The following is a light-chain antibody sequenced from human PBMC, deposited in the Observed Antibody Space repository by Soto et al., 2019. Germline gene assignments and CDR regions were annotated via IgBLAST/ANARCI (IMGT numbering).Light chain of an antibody. CDR2: LEGSGSY. J-gene: IGLJ3*02. CDR1: SGHSSYI. V-gene: IGLV4-60*02. Sequence: QLVLIQSSSASASLGSSVKLTCTLSSGHSSYIIAWHQQQPGKAPRYLMKLEGSGSYNKGSGVPDRFSGSSSGADRYLTISSLQFEDEADYYCETWDSNTRVFGGGTKLTVL. CDR3: ETWDSNTRV.